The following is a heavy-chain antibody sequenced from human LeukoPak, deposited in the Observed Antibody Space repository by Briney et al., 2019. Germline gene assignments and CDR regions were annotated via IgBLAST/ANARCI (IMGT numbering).Heavy chain of an antibody. V-gene: IGHV4-59*01. CDR2: IYAGANA. CDR1: GGSITNYY. D-gene: IGHD3/OR15-3a*01. CDR3: ARGGLYANIRYDY. Sequence: SETLSLTCTVSGGSITNYYWTWIRQSPAQGLEWIGFIYAGANAEYSPFLSCRITISVDRSRNQSSFTLKCAPSADTAVYYCARGGLYANIRYDYWGQGALVAVSS. J-gene: IGHJ4*02.